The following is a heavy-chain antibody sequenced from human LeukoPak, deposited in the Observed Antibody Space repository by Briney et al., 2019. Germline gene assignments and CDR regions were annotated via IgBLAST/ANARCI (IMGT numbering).Heavy chain of an antibody. CDR2: INQDGSEK. Sequence: AGGSLRLSCAASGLTFSSYWMTWVRQTPGKGLEWVANINQDGSEKYYVDSVKGRFTISRDNAKNSLYLQMNGLRAEDTAVYYCARGRRYNWNRRFDPWGQGTLVTVSS. CDR3: ARGRRYNWNRRFDP. D-gene: IGHD1-20*01. CDR1: GLTFSSYW. V-gene: IGHV3-7*01. J-gene: IGHJ5*02.